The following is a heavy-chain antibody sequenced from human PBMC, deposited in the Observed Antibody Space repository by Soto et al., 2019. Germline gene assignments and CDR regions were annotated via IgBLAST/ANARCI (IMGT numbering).Heavy chain of an antibody. CDR3: ARSIDSSGFYFSNC. CDR2: IHHTGST. D-gene: IGHD3-22*01. Sequence: PSETLSLTCTVSGGFISSYYWSWIRQSPGKGLELIGYIHHTGSTNYNPSLKNRVTMSLDTSGNQFSLKLYSVTTADTAVYYCARSIDSSGFYFSNCWGQGTLVTVSS. J-gene: IGHJ4*02. CDR1: GGFISSYY. V-gene: IGHV4-59*01.